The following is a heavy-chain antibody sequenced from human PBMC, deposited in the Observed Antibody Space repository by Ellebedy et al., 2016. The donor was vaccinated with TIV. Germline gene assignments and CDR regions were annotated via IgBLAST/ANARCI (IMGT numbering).Heavy chain of an antibody. Sequence: GESLKISCAASGFTFSDHCMHWVRPVPGRRLVWVSRIRPDGRSTKNVDSVEGRFTISRDNAKNTLYLQMNDLRAEDTAIYYCSRETPLDGPCTGGSYYHDHWGQGTLVTVSS. CDR3: SRETPLDGPCTGGSYYHDH. D-gene: IGHD2-15*01. CDR1: GFTFSDHC. V-gene: IGHV3-74*03. CDR2: IRPDGRST. J-gene: IGHJ4*02.